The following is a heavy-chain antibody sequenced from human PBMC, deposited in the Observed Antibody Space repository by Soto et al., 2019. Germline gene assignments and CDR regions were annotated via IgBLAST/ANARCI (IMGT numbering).Heavy chain of an antibody. CDR1: GGTFSSYA. CDR3: ARGYSYETRGYYYYGMDV. J-gene: IGHJ6*02. V-gene: IGHV1-69*01. CDR2: IIPIFGTA. Sequence: QVQLVQSGAEVKKPGSSVKVSCKASGGTFSSYAISWVRQAPGQGLEWMGGIIPIFGTANYAQKFQGRVTITADESTSTAYMELSSLRSEDTAVYYCARGYSYETRGYYYYGMDVWGQGTTVTVSS. D-gene: IGHD5-18*01.